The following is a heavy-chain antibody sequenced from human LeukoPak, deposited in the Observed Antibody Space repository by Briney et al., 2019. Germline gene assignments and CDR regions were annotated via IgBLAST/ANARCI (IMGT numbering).Heavy chain of an antibody. J-gene: IGHJ4*02. CDR3: ARHPYGDYGHTFDY. Sequence: PSETLSLTCTVSGGSISSYYWSWIRQPPGKGLEWIGYIYYSGSTNYNPSLKSRVTISVDTSKNQFSLKLSSVTAADTAVYYCARHPYGDYGHTFDYWGQGTLVTVSS. CDR1: GGSISSYY. V-gene: IGHV4-59*08. D-gene: IGHD4-17*01. CDR2: IYYSGST.